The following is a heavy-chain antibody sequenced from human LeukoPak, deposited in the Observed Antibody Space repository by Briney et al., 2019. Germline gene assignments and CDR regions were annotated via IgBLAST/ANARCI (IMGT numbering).Heavy chain of an antibody. CDR3: ARVRKDDYDFWSGYSYYMDV. Sequence: SETLSLTCTVSGGSISSYYWSWIRQPAGKGLEWIGRIYTRGSTNYNPSLKSRVTMSVDTSKNQFSLRLSSVTAADTAVYYCARVRKDDYDFWSGYSYYMDVWGKGTTVTVSS. J-gene: IGHJ6*03. V-gene: IGHV4-4*07. D-gene: IGHD3-3*01. CDR1: GGSISSYY. CDR2: IYTRGST.